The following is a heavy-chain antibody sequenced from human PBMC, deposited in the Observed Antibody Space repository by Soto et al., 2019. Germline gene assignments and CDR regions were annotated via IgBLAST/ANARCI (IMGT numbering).Heavy chain of an antibody. D-gene: IGHD6-19*01. J-gene: IGHJ6*02. CDR1: GFTFSSYG. V-gene: IGHV3-30*18. CDR3: AKGIAVAGISYYGMDV. Sequence: QVQLVESGGGVVQPGRSLRLSCAASGFTFSSYGMHWVRQAPGQGLEWVAVISYDGSNKYYADSVKGRFTISRDNSKNTLDRQMNSLRAEDTAVDYCAKGIAVAGISYYGMDVWGQGTTVTVSS. CDR2: ISYDGSNK.